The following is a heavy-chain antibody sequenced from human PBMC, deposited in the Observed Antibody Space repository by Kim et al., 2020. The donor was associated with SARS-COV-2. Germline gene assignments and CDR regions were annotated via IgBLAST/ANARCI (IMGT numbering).Heavy chain of an antibody. J-gene: IGHJ4*02. Sequence: FQGRVTITADESTSTAYMELSSLRSEDTAVYYCARDRPSGYYDSSGYYDYWGQGTLVTVSS. D-gene: IGHD3-22*01. CDR3: ARDRPSGYYDSSGYYDY. V-gene: IGHV1-69*01.